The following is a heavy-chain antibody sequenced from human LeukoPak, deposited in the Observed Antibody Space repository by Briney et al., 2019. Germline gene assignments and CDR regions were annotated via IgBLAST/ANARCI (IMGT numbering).Heavy chain of an antibody. D-gene: IGHD4-23*01. CDR3: ALRDYGGYDAFDI. Sequence: SETLSLTCTVSGGSISSGGYYWSWIRQPPGKGLEWIGYIYHSGSTYYNPSLKSRVTISVDRSKNQFSLKLSSVTAADTAVYYCALRDYGGYDAFDIWGQGTMVTVSS. CDR2: IYHSGST. J-gene: IGHJ3*02. V-gene: IGHV4-30-2*01. CDR1: GGSISSGGYY.